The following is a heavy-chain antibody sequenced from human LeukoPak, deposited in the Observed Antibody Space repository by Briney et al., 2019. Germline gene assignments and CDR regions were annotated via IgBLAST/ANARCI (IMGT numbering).Heavy chain of an antibody. V-gene: IGHV4-59*01. J-gene: IGHJ4*02. D-gene: IGHD5-24*01. CDR2: IYYSGST. CDR3: VRAPSRDGYNFGY. CDR1: GGSISSYY. Sequence: NPSETLSLTCTVSGGSISSYYWSWIRQPPGKGLEWIGYIYYSGSTNYNPSLKSRVTISVDTSKNQFSLKLSSVTAADTAVYYCVRAPSRDGYNFGYWGQGTLVTVSS.